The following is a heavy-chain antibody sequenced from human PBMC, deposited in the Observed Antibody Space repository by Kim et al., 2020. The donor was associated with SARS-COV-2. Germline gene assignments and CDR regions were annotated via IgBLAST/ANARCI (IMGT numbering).Heavy chain of an antibody. D-gene: IGHD4-17*01. CDR3: ARGSDGEVLNFDY. CDR2: ISSSSSYT. Sequence: GGSLRLSCAASGFTFSDYYMSWIRQAPGKGLEWVSYISSSSSYTNYADSVKGRFTISRDNAKNSLYLQMNSLRAEDTAVYYCARGSDGEVLNFDYWGQGTLVTVSS. J-gene: IGHJ4*02. V-gene: IGHV3-11*06. CDR1: GFTFSDYY.